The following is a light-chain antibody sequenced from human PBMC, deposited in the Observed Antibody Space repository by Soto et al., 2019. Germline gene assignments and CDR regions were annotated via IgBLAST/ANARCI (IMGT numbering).Light chain of an antibody. V-gene: IGKV2-30*02. CDR3: MQGTHWPWT. CDR1: QSLIHSDGNTY. J-gene: IGKJ1*01. CDR2: KVS. Sequence: DVVMTQSPLSLPVTLGQPASISCRSSQSLIHSDGNTYLNWFQQRPGQSPRRLIYKVSDRDYGVTDRFSGSGSGADFTLKISRVEAEDVGVYYCMQGTHWPWTFGQGTEVEIK.